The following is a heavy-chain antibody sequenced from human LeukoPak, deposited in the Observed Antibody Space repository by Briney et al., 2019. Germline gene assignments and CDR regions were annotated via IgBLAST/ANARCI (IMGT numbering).Heavy chain of an antibody. CDR2: INPNSGGT. CDR1: GYTFTGYY. J-gene: IGHJ4*02. V-gene: IGHV1-2*02. CDR3: ARGIGYRSGYYFLFDY. D-gene: IGHD3-22*01. Sequence: ASVKVSCKASGYTFTGYYMHWVRQAPGQGIEWMGWINPNSGGTNYAQKFQGRVTMTRDTSISTAYMELSRLRSDVTAVYYCARGIGYRSGYYFLFDYWGQGTLVTVSS.